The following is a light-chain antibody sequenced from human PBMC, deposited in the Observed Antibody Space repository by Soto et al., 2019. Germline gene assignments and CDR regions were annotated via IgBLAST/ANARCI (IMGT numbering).Light chain of an antibody. CDR2: DAS. CDR3: QQYNSYSRT. J-gene: IGKJ1*01. V-gene: IGKV1-5*01. CDR1: QSISSW. Sequence: DIQMTQSPSTLSASVGDRVTITCRASQSISSWLAWYQQKPGKAPKLLIYDASSLKSGVPSRFSGSGSGTEFTLTISSLQPDDFPTYYCQQYNSYSRTFGQGTKVEIK.